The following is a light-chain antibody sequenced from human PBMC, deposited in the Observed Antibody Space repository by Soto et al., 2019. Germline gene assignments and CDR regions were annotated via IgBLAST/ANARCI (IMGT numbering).Light chain of an antibody. J-gene: IGLJ2*01. CDR2: DNN. Sequence: QSALTQPASVSGSPGQSITISCTGTSSDVGGYNHVSWYQQHPGKAPKLLIYDNNKRPSGIPDRFSGSKSGTSGTLDITGLQTGDEADYYCATWDGSLPAEVFGGGTKLTVL. V-gene: IGLV2-14*03. CDR1: SSDVGGYNH. CDR3: ATWDGSLPAEV.